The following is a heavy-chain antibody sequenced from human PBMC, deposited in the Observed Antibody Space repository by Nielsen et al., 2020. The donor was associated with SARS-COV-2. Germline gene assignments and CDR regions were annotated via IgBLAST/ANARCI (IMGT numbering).Heavy chain of an antibody. CDR2: IVVGSGKT. D-gene: IGHD2-21*02. CDR1: GFTFSSSA. CDR3: AAVPSVVTWYYGMDV. V-gene: IGHV1-58*02. J-gene: IGHJ6*02. Sequence: SVKVSCKASGFTFSSSAMQWVRQARAQRLEWIGWIVVGSGKTNYAHKFQERVTITRHMSTSTAYMDLRSLRSEDTAVYSCAAVPSVVTWYYGMDVWGQGTTVTVSS.